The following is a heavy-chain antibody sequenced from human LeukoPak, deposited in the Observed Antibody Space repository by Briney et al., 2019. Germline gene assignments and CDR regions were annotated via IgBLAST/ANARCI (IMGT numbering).Heavy chain of an antibody. V-gene: IGHV3-23*01. Sequence: GGSLRLSCAVSGITLSNYGMSWVRQAPGKGLEWVAGISGSGGGTNYADSVKGRFTISRDSPKNTLYLQMNSLRAEDTAVYFCAKRGVVIRVVLVGFHKEAYYFESWGQGALVTVSS. J-gene: IGHJ4*02. CDR2: ISGSGGGT. D-gene: IGHD3/OR15-3a*01. CDR1: GITLSNYG. CDR3: AKRGVVIRVVLVGFHKEAYYFES.